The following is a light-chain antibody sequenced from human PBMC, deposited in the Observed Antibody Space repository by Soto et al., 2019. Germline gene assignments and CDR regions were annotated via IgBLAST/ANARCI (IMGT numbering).Light chain of an antibody. V-gene: IGKV3D-15*01. Sequence: IVLTQSAATLSSFPGDRVTLSCRASQYINTRLAWYQHRPGQAPRLLIYQTSIRAAGIPARFSGSGSGTDFTLTISSVQAEDVAVYYCQQYYDSPLTFGQGTRLEIK. CDR2: QTS. J-gene: IGKJ5*01. CDR1: QYINTR. CDR3: QQYYDSPLT.